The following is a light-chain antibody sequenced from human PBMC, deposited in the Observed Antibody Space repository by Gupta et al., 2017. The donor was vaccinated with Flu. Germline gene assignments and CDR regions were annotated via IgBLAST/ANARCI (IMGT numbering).Light chain of an antibody. CDR2: GNS. V-gene: IGLV1-40*01. J-gene: IGLJ3*02. Sequence: VTISCTVSSSNTGTDFDVHWYQQLPGAAPKLLIYGNSNRPSGVPDRFSGSKSGTSASLTITGLQAEDEADYYCQSYDSSLSGSVFGGGTKLTVL. CDR3: QSYDSSLSGSV. CDR1: SSNTGTDFD.